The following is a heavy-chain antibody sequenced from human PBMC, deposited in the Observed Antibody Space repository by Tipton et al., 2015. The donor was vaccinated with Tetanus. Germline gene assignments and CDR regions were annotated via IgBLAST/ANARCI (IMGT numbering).Heavy chain of an antibody. Sequence: QLVQSGAEMKKPGASVKVSCKASGYTFTGYYIYWVRQAPGQGLEWMGWIDPNSGGTVYAQKFQGRVTMTRDTSISTAYMELRSLRSDVTAVYYCARDGVDYIYYGMDVWGPGTTVTVS. D-gene: IGHD3-16*01. J-gene: IGHJ6*02. CDR2: IDPNSGGT. V-gene: IGHV1-2*02. CDR1: GYTFTGYY. CDR3: ARDGVDYIYYGMDV.